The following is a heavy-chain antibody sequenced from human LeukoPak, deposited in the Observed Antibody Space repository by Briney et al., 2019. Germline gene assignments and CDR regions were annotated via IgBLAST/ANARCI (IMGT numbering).Heavy chain of an antibody. J-gene: IGHJ6*02. CDR1: GFTFSSYG. Sequence: GGSLRLSCAASGFTFSSYGMHWARQAPGKGLEWVAVISYDGSNKYYADSVKGRFTISRDNSKNTLYLQMNSLRAEDTAVYYCAKYAAAAGFVNYYYGMDVWGQGTTVTVSS. CDR3: AKYAAAAGFVNYYYGMDV. D-gene: IGHD6-13*01. CDR2: ISYDGSNK. V-gene: IGHV3-30*18.